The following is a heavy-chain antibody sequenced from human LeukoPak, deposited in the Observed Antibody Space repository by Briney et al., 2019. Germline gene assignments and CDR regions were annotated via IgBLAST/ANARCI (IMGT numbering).Heavy chain of an antibody. CDR1: GFSLSTSGVG. Sequence: SGPTLVNPTQTLTLTCTFSGFSLSTSGVGVGWIREPPVKALECLTLIDWDEDKRYTPSLKSGLTITQDTSKHQLVLTMTNMDPVDTATYCCAHEAVAGTRAFDYWGKGNLVTVSS. D-gene: IGHD6-19*01. J-gene: IGHJ4*02. CDR3: AHEAVAGTRAFDY. CDR2: IDWDEDK. V-gene: IGHV2-5*02.